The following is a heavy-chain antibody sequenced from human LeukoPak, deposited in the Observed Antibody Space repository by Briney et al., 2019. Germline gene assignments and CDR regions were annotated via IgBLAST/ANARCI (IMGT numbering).Heavy chain of an antibody. CDR3: ARRAVAENYFDY. V-gene: IGHV4-59*08. D-gene: IGHD6-19*01. CDR1: GGSITSYY. J-gene: IGHJ4*02. Sequence: LETLSLTCTVSGGSITSYYWSWIRQPPGKGLEWIGYIYSSGSTTYNPSLRSRVTISVDTSKNQFSLRLTSVTAADTAVYYCARRAVAENYFDYWGQGTLVTDSS. CDR2: IYSSGST.